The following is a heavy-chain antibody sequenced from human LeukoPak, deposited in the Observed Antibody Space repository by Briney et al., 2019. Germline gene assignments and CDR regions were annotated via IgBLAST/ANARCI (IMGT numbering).Heavy chain of an antibody. J-gene: IGHJ4*02. CDR1: GFSVTRNY. CDR2: MYSGGGT. D-gene: IGHD1-1*01. V-gene: IGHV3-53*01. Sequence: GGSLRLSCAASGFSVTRNYVSWVRQAPGKGLEWVSLMYSGGGTSYADSVKGRFTISRDTSKNTLYLQMSSLRAEDSALYYCARYDNGKDYFDYWGQGTLVTVSS. CDR3: ARYDNGKDYFDY.